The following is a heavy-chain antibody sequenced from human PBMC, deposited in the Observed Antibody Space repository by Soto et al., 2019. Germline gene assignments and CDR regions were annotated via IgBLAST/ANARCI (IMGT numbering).Heavy chain of an antibody. CDR2: IFPLTDIP. V-gene: IGHV1-69*02. Sequence: QVQLVQSGTEVKKPGSSVKVSCKASGGTFRNYPINWVRQAPGQGLEWMGSIFPLTDIPDYAQNFQARLTISADKSTSTAYMSLRSLTSDDTAMYFCARGPLVVLNYFESWGQGTLVTVSS. CDR1: GGTFRNYP. CDR3: ARGPLVVLNYFES. J-gene: IGHJ4*02. D-gene: IGHD2-2*01.